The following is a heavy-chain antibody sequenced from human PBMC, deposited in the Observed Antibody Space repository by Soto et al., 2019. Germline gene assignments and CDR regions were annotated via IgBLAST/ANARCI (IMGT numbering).Heavy chain of an antibody. CDR3: AREAAARQIDY. J-gene: IGHJ4*02. V-gene: IGHV4-61*01. CDR1: GGSVSSGSYY. CDR2: IYYSGST. Sequence: SETLSLTCTVSGGSVSSGSYYWSWIRQPPGKGLEWIGYIYYSGSTNYNPPLKSRVTISVDTSKNQFSLKLSSVTAADTAVYYCAREAAARQIDYWGQGTLVTVSS. D-gene: IGHD6-13*01.